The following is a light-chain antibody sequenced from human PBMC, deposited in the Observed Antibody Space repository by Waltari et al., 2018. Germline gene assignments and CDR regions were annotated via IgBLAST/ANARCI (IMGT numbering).Light chain of an antibody. Sequence: DLQMTQSPSSLSASVGDRVTITCQASQYISNYLNWYQQKPGKAPKLLIYDASNLETGVPSRFSGSGSGTDFTFTISSLQPEDIATYYCQRYDNLPITFGQGTRLEIK. J-gene: IGKJ5*01. CDR2: DAS. CDR3: QRYDNLPIT. CDR1: QYISNY. V-gene: IGKV1-33*01.